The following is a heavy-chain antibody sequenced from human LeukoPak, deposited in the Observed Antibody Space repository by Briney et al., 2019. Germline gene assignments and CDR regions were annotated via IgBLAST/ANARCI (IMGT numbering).Heavy chain of an antibody. CDR3: ARMGGYGRWLRPGAVGY. V-gene: IGHV4-34*01. Sequence: KPSETLSLTCAVYGGSFSGYYWSWIRQPPGKGLEWIGGINHSGSTNYNPSLKSRVTISVDTSKNQFSLKLSSVTAADTAVYYCARMGGYGRWLRPGAVGYWGQGTLITVSS. D-gene: IGHD5-12*01. J-gene: IGHJ4*02. CDR2: INHSGST. CDR1: GGSFSGYY.